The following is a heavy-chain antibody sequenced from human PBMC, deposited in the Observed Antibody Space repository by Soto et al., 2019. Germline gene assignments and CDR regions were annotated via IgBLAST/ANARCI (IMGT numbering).Heavy chain of an antibody. D-gene: IGHD5-18*01. Sequence: SETLSLTCTVSGGSISSGGYYWSWIRQHPGKGLEWIGYIYYSGSTYYNPSLKSRVTISVDTSKNQFSLKLSSVTAADTAVYYCARGTEDTAMVYYFDYWGQGTLVTVSS. CDR3: ARGTEDTAMVYYFDY. J-gene: IGHJ4*02. CDR1: GGSISSGGYY. V-gene: IGHV4-31*03. CDR2: IYYSGST.